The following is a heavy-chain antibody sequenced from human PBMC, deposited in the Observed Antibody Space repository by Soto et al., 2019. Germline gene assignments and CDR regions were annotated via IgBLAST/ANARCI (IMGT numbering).Heavy chain of an antibody. CDR3: ARETDSGSYYTFDI. D-gene: IGHD1-26*01. J-gene: IGHJ3*02. Sequence: QVQLQESGPGLVKPSETLSLTCTVSGGSISSYYWSWIRQPPGKGLEWIGNIHNSGSTNYKPSLKSRVTISVDTSKNQCSLKQSSVTAADTAVYYCARETDSGSYYTFDIWGQGTMVTVSS. CDR2: IHNSGST. V-gene: IGHV4-59*01. CDR1: GGSISSYY.